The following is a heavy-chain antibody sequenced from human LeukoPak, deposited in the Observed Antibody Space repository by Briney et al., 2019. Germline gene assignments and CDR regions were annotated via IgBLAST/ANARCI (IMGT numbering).Heavy chain of an antibody. D-gene: IGHD3-22*01. V-gene: IGHV3-72*01. CDR1: GFTFSDHY. CDR3: VRGGTYYYDRSGYLY. CDR2: IRNKANSFAT. Sequence: PGGSLRLSCAASGFTFSDHYMDWVRQAPGKWLEWVGRIRNKANSFATEYAASVKGRFTVSRDDSKNSLYLQMNSLKTEDTAVYYCVRGGTYYYDRSGYLYWGQGTLATVSS. J-gene: IGHJ4*02.